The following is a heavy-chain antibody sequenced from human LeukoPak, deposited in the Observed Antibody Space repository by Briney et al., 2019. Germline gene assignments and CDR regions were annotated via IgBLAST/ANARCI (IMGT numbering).Heavy chain of an antibody. CDR1: GLIFSNAW. Sequence: GGSLRLSCAASGLIFSNAWMSWVRQAPGKGLEWVSSISSSSSYIYYADSVKGRFTISRDNAKNSLYLQMNSLRAEDTAVYYCARASGYHSPSVYWGQGTLVTVSS. CDR3: ARASGYHSPSVY. CDR2: ISSSSSYI. D-gene: IGHD5-12*01. J-gene: IGHJ4*02. V-gene: IGHV3-21*01.